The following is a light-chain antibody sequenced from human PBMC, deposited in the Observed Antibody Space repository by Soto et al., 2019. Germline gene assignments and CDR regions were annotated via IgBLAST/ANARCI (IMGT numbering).Light chain of an antibody. CDR3: CSYAGSSTQV. CDR2: EVS. CDR1: SSDVGSYDL. Sequence: QSALTQPASVSRSPGQSITVSCTGTSSDVGSYDLVSWYQQHPGKAPKLMIYEVSKRPSGVSNRFSGSKSGNTASLTISGLQAEDEGDYYCCSYAGSSTQVFGGGTKLTVL. J-gene: IGLJ2*01. V-gene: IGLV2-23*02.